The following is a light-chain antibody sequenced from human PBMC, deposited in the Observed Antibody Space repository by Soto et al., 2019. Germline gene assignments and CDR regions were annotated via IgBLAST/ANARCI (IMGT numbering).Light chain of an antibody. V-gene: IGKV3-20*01. CDR3: QQSGSSPSWT. J-gene: IGKJ1*01. CDR2: GAS. Sequence: NVLNQSPGTLSLSPGERATLTCRASQSVSSSYLAWYQQKPGQAPRLLIYGASSRATVIPDRFSGSGSGTDFTLTISILEPEDSAVYYCQQSGSSPSWTFGQGTKVE. CDR1: QSVSSSY.